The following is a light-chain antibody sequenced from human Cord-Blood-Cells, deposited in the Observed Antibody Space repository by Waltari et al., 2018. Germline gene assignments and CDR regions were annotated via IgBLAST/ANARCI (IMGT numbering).Light chain of an antibody. CDR2: EDS. CDR3: YSTDSSGNHRKV. V-gene: IGLV3-10*01. CDR1: ALPKKY. Sequence: SYELTQPPSVSVSPGHTARINCSGDALPKKYASWYQQKSGQAPVLVIYEDSKRPSGIHERFAGSSSGTMATLTISGAQVEDEADYYCYSTDSSGNHRKVFGGGTKLTVL. J-gene: IGLJ2*01.